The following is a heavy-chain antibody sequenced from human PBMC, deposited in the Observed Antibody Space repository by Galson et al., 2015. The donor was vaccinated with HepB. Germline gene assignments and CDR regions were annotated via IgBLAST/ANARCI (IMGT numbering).Heavy chain of an antibody. D-gene: IGHD1-14*01. V-gene: IGHV4-34*01. CDR1: GGSFSGNY. CDR2: INHRGTT. J-gene: IGHJ6*03. CDR3: ARDSGVAVSGARHHRHYYMDV. Sequence: SETLSLTCAVYGGSFSGNYWTWIRQPPGKGLEWIGEINHRGTTRYSPSLKSRFTISVDTSKNQFSLKVRSVTAAETAVYYCARDSGVAVSGARHHRHYYMDVWGRGTTVTVSS.